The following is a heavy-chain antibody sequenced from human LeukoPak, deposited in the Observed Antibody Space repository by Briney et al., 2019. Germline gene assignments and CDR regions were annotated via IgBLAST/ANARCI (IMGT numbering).Heavy chain of an antibody. Sequence: GGSLRLSCAASGYTFSSYEMNWVRQAPGKGLEWVSYISSGGSTVYYADSVKGRFTISRDNAKNSLYLQMSSLRAEDTAVYYCARVSVSMVYAFDIWGQGTMVTVSS. CDR2: ISSGGSTV. CDR3: ARVSVSMVYAFDI. D-gene: IGHD3-10*01. V-gene: IGHV3-48*03. J-gene: IGHJ3*02. CDR1: GYTFSSYE.